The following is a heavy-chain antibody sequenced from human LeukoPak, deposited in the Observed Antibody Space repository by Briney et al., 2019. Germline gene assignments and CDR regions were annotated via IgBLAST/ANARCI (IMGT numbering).Heavy chain of an antibody. D-gene: IGHD5-12*01. CDR3: ARLRGYSGYDSLKNYYYYGMDV. CDR2: IYHSGST. J-gene: IGHJ6*02. Sequence: SETLSLTCAVSGGSISSSNWWSWVRQPPGKGLEWIGKIYHSGSTNYNPSLKSRVTISVDKSKNQFSLKLSSVTAADTAVYYCARLRGYSGYDSLKNYYYYGMDVWGQGTTVTVSS. CDR1: GGSISSSNW. V-gene: IGHV4-4*02.